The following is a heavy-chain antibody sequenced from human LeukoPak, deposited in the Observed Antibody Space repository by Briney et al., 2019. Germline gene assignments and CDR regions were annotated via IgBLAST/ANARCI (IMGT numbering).Heavy chain of an antibody. CDR3: ARGFGSSWYYFDY. J-gene: IGHJ4*02. CDR1: GASISSYY. Sequence: SETLSLTSTVSGASISSYYWSWIRQAPGHRLKGIGYINDSGSTNYNPSLKSRVTISVDTSKKQFSLKLSSVTAADTAVYYCARGFGSSWYYFDYWGQGTLVTASS. D-gene: IGHD6-13*01. V-gene: IGHV4-59*08. CDR2: INDSGST.